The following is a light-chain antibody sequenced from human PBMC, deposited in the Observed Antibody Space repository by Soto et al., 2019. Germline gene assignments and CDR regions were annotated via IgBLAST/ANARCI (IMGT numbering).Light chain of an antibody. J-gene: IGKJ5*01. CDR1: QSISSY. Sequence: DIQLTQSPYSLSASVGDRVTLTCMASQSISSYLNWYQQKPGKAPKLLIYAASSLQSGVPSRFSGSGSGTDFTLTISSLQPEDFATYYCQQSYSTSITFGQGTRLEIK. V-gene: IGKV1-39*01. CDR2: AAS. CDR3: QQSYSTSIT.